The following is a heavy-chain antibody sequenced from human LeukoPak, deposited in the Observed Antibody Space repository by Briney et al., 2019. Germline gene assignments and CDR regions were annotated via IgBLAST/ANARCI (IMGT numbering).Heavy chain of an antibody. CDR1: GFTFSSYR. Sequence: GGSLRLSCAASGFTFSSYRMNWVRQAPGKGLEWVSSISSSSSYIYYADSVKGRFTISRDNAKNSLYLQMNSLRAEDTAVYYCAKHVSNYGGIEYWAQGTLVTVSS. V-gene: IGHV3-21*01. CDR2: ISSSSSYI. J-gene: IGHJ4*02. CDR3: AKHVSNYGGIEY. D-gene: IGHD4-23*01.